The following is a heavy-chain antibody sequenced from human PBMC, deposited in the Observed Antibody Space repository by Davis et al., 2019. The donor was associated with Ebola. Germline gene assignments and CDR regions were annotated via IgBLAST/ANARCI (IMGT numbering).Heavy chain of an antibody. J-gene: IGHJ4*02. Sequence: GESLKISCAASGSTFSSYSMNWVRQAPGKGLEWVSSISSSSSYIYYAVSVKGRFTISRDNAKNSLYLQMNSLRAEDKAVYYCARGLFLYGGNSPSDYWGQGTLVTVSS. CDR3: ARGLFLYGGNSPSDY. D-gene: IGHD4-23*01. CDR2: ISSSSSYI. V-gene: IGHV3-21*01. CDR1: GSTFSSYS.